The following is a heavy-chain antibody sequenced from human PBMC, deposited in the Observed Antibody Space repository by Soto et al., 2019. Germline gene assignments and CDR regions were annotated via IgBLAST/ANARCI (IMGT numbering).Heavy chain of an antibody. V-gene: IGHV1-58*01. CDR2: IVVGSGNT. CDR1: GFTFTSSA. J-gene: IGHJ4*02. CDR3: AADRWSVSYPTG. D-gene: IGHD1-26*01. Sequence: SVKVSCKASGFTFTSSAVQWVRQARGQRLEWIGWIVVGSGNTNYAQKFQERVTITRDMSTSTAYMELSSLRSEDTAVYYCAADRWSVSYPTGWGQGTLVTVSS.